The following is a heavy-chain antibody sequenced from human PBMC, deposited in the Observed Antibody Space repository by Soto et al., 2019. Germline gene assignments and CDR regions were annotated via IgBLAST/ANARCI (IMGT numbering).Heavy chain of an antibody. CDR1: GFTVSTKY. Sequence: EVQLVESGGGLVQPGGSLRLSCAASGFTVSTKYMSWVRQAPGKGLEWVSVIYSGGSTFYADSVRGRFTISRYNSKNTVNLQMNSLRAEDTAVYYCARDPRAADYWGQGTLVTVSS. D-gene: IGHD3-10*01. J-gene: IGHJ4*02. CDR3: ARDPRAADY. V-gene: IGHV3-66*01. CDR2: IYSGGST.